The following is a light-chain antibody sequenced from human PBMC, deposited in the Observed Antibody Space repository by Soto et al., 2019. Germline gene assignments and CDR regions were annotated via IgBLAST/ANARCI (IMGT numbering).Light chain of an antibody. V-gene: IGKV1-5*03. J-gene: IGKJ1*01. CDR2: EAS. CDR3: QYYKESST. Sequence: DIQMTQSPSTLPASVGDRVTITCRASQSISSWLAWYQQKPGKAPKLLTHEASSSEIGVPPRFSGSGFGTEFTLTISSLQPDDFATYYCQYYKESSTFGQGTRLEIK. CDR1: QSISSW.